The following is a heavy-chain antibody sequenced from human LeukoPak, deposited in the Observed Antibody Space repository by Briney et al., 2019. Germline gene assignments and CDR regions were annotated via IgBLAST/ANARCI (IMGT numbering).Heavy chain of an antibody. Sequence: PSETLSLTCAVYGGSFGGYYWSWIRQPPGKGLEWIGEINHSGSTNYNPSLKSRVTISVDTSKNQFSLKLSSVTAADTAVYYCARVPYSYGTSNFDYWGQGTLVTVSS. CDR2: INHSGST. J-gene: IGHJ4*02. V-gene: IGHV4-34*01. D-gene: IGHD5-18*01. CDR1: GGSFGGYY. CDR3: ARVPYSYGTSNFDY.